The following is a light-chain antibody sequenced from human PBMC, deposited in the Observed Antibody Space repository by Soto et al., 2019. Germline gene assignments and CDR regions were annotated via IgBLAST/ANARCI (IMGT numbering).Light chain of an antibody. J-gene: IGKJ2*01. CDR2: EIS. CDR3: AQATQFPHT. V-gene: IGKV2-24*01. Sequence: DIVMTQAPLSSAVALGQPASISCRSSQSLVHVNGKTYLSWFQQRPGHPPRLLIYEISNRFSGVPERFSGSGAGTDFTLKISRVEAADVGVYYCAQATQFPHTFGQGTKLEI. CDR1: QSLVHVNGKTY.